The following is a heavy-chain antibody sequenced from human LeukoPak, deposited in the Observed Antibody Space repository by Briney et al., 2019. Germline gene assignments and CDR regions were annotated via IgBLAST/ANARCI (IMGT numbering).Heavy chain of an antibody. CDR1: GYTLTELS. D-gene: IGHD3-16*01. V-gene: IGHV1-24*01. Sequence: ASVKVSCKVSGYTLTELSMHWVRQAPGKGLEWMGGFDPEDGETIYAQKFQGRVTMTEDTSINTAYMELSSLRYEDTAVYYCARGGGYYYYGMDVWGQGPTVTVYS. J-gene: IGHJ6*02. CDR2: FDPEDGET. CDR3: ARGGGYYYYGMDV.